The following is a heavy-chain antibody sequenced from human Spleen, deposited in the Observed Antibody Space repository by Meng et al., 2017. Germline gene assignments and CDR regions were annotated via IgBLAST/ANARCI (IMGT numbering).Heavy chain of an antibody. CDR3: ARAGYDSSGYYREGYEYGMDV. CDR1: GYSFDDYG. Sequence: VQRVKSGAEVKKPGASVKVFCKPSGYSFDDYGMSWVRQAPGKGLEWVAGINWNGGHTGHADSVKGRFTISRDNAKNSLFLQMNSLRAEDTAFYYCARAGYDSSGYYREGYEYGMDVWGQGTLVTVSS. CDR2: INWNGGHT. V-gene: IGHV3-20*04. J-gene: IGHJ6*02. D-gene: IGHD3-22*01.